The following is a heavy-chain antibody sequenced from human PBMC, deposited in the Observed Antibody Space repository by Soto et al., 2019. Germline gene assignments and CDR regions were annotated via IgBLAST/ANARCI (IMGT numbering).Heavy chain of an antibody. V-gene: IGHV4-34*01. Sequence: SDTLSLTCAVYGGSFSGYYWSWIRQPPGKGLEWIGEINHSGSTNYNPSLKSRVTISVDTSKNQFSLKLSSVTAADTAVYYCARGLVRGVPDAFDIWGQGTMVTVS. CDR1: GGSFSGYY. J-gene: IGHJ3*02. D-gene: IGHD3-10*01. CDR2: INHSGST. CDR3: ARGLVRGVPDAFDI.